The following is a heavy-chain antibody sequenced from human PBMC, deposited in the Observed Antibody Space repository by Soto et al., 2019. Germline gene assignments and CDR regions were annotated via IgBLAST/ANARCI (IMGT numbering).Heavy chain of an antibody. Sequence: EVQLLESGGGLVQPGRSLRLSCAASGFTFSSYAMSWVRQAPGKGLEWVSAISGSGGSTDYADSVKGRFTISRDNSKNTLYLQMNSLRAEDTAVYYCATELGSGIAVAVLLAGDAFDIWGHGTMVTVSS. J-gene: IGHJ3*02. CDR3: ATELGSGIAVAVLLAGDAFDI. D-gene: IGHD6-19*01. CDR2: ISGSGGST. V-gene: IGHV3-23*01. CDR1: GFTFSSYA.